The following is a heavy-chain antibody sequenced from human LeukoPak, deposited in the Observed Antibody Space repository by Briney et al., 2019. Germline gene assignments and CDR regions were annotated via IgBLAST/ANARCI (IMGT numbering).Heavy chain of an antibody. CDR3: AKRSGIAAAGTRADYFDY. V-gene: IGHV3-30*02. D-gene: IGHD6-13*01. CDR2: DGSNK. J-gene: IGHJ4*02. Sequence: GGSLRLSCAASGFTLSSYGMHWVRQAPGKGLEWVDDGSNKYYADSVKGRFTISRDNSKNTLYLQMNSLRAEDTAVYYCAKRSGIAAAGTRADYFDYWGQGTLVTVSS. CDR1: GFTLSSYG.